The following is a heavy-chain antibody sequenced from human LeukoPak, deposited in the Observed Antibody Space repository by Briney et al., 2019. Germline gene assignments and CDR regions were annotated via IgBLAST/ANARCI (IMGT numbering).Heavy chain of an antibody. CDR1: GFTFSNYG. J-gene: IGHJ4*02. Sequence: GRSLRLSCAASGFTFSNYGMHWVRQAPGRGLEWVAVIWYDGSTKYYADSVKGRFTISRDSSKNTLYLQMNSLRVEDTAVYYCARGSIAAATFDYWGQGTLVTVSS. CDR2: IWYDGSTK. V-gene: IGHV3-33*01. D-gene: IGHD6-13*01. CDR3: ARGSIAAATFDY.